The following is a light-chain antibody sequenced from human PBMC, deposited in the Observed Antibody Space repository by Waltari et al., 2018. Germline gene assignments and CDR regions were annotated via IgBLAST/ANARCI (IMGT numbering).Light chain of an antibody. V-gene: IGLV2-11*01. J-gene: IGLJ1*01. CDR1: SSNVRGYNF. Sequence: QSALTQPRPVSASPGQSVTLSCTGTSSNVRGYNFVPWYQPHPGKAPKLMIYDTNNRPSGVPDRFSGSKSGNTASLTISGLQADDEADYYCCSYAGTFTPFVFGTETRVTVL. CDR2: DTN. CDR3: CSYAGTFTPFV.